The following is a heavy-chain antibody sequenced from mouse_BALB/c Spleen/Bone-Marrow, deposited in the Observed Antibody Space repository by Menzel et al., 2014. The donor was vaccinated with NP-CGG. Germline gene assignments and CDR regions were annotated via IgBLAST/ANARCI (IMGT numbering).Heavy chain of an antibody. CDR2: INPESSTI. D-gene: IGHD1-1*01. Sequence: EVKLQESGGGLVQPGGSLKLSCAASGFDFSRYWMSWVRQAPGKGLEWIGEINPESSTINYTPSLKDKFIISRDNAKNTLYLQMSEVRSEDTALYYCARLNYYGNLFVWGAGTTVTVSS. CDR1: GFDFSRYW. CDR3: ARLNYYGNLFV. J-gene: IGHJ1*01. V-gene: IGHV4-1*02.